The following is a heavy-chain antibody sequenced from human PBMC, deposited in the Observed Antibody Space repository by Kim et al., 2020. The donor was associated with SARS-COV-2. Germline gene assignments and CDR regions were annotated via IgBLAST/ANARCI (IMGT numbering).Heavy chain of an antibody. Sequence: GGNTYYADSVKGRFTISRENSRNTLFLQMDRLRAEDTAMYYCARHRLEIDSWGQGTLVTVSS. CDR3: ARHRLEIDS. J-gene: IGHJ4*02. CDR2: GGNT. D-gene: IGHD1-1*01. V-gene: IGHV3-53*01.